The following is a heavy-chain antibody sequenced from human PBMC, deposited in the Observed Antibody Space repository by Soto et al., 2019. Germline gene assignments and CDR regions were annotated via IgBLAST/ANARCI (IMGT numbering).Heavy chain of an antibody. V-gene: IGHV3-30-3*01. Sequence: GGSLRLSCAASGFTFSSYAMHWVRQAPGKGLEWVAVISYDGSNKYYADSVKGRFTISRDNSKNTLYLQMNSLRAEDTAVYYCARPPPNDRRVRYSYGYLYYWGQGTLVTVSS. CDR2: ISYDGSNK. CDR1: GFTFSSYA. J-gene: IGHJ4*02. D-gene: IGHD5-18*01. CDR3: ARPPPNDRRVRYSYGYLYY.